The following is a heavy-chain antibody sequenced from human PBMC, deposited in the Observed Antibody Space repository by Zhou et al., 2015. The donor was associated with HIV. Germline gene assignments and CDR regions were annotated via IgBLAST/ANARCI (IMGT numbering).Heavy chain of an antibody. Sequence: QVQLVESGGGLVKPGGSLRLSCAASGFTFSDYYMSWIRQAPGKGLEWVAGISRNSGTTGYADSVKGRFTISRDNAKNSLYLQMNSLRAEDTALYYCARFPFDYYYYMDVWGKGTTVTVSS. V-gene: IGHV3-11*05. J-gene: IGHJ6*03. CDR1: GFTFSDYY. CDR2: ISRNSGTT. CDR3: ARFPFDYYYYMDV.